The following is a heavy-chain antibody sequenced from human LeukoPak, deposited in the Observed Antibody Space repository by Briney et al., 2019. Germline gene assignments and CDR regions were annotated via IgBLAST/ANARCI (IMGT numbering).Heavy chain of an antibody. J-gene: IGHJ4*02. CDR3: ARDQEGFDY. CDR1: GYTFTSNY. V-gene: IGHV1-46*01. CDR2: IYPRDGST. Sequence: ASVKVSCKASGYTFTSNYIHWVRQAPGQGLEWMGMIYPRDGSTSYAQKFQGRVTVTRDTSTSTVHMELSGLRSEDTAVYYCARDQEGFDYWGQGTMVTVSS.